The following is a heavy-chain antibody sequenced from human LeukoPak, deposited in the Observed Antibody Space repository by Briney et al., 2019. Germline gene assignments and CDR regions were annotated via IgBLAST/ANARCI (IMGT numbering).Heavy chain of an antibody. CDR2: IISSGSTI. J-gene: IGHJ3*02. V-gene: IGHV3-48*03. D-gene: IGHD2-21*02. CDR1: GFTFSSYE. Sequence: SGGSLRLSCAASGFTFSSYEMNWVSQAPGKGLEWVSYIISSGSTIYYADSVKGRFTISRDNAKNSLYLQMNSLRAEDTAVYYCARSYVVVTAIDAFDIWGQGTMVTVSS. CDR3: ARSYVVVTAIDAFDI.